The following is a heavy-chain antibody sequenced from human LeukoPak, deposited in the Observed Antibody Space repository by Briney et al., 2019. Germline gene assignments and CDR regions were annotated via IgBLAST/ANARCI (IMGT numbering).Heavy chain of an antibody. CDR2: VFYTGDT. Sequence: SETLSLTCAVSGGSISSFYWSWIRQPPGKGLEWIGYVFYTGDTNSNPSLKSRVTMSLDTSKNQLSLRLTSVTAADTAVYYCARHPFATPFDHWGRGTLVTVSS. CDR3: ARHPFATPFDH. CDR1: GGSISSFY. D-gene: IGHD2-15*01. V-gene: IGHV4-59*08. J-gene: IGHJ4*02.